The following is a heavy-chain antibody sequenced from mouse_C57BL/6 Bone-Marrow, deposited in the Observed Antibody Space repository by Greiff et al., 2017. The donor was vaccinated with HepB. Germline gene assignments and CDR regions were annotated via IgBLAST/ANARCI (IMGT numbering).Heavy chain of an antibody. D-gene: IGHD2-1*01. J-gene: IGHJ2*01. CDR3: AGGNLENYFDY. Sequence: VQLQQSGPELVKPGASVKISCKASGYTFTDYYMNWVKQSHGKSLEWIGDINPNNGGTSYNQKFKGKATLTVDKSSSTAYMELRSLTSEDSAVYYCAGGNLENYFDYWGQGTTLTVSS. CDR1: GYTFTDYY. CDR2: INPNNGGT. V-gene: IGHV1-26*01.